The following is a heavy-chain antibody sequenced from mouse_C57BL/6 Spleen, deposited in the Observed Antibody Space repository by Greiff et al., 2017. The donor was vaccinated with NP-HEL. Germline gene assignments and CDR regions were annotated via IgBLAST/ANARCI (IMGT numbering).Heavy chain of an antibody. Sequence: EVQLQQSGTVLARPGASVKMSCKTSGYTFTSYWMHWVKQRPGQGLEWIGAIYPGNSDTSYNQKFKGKAKLTAVTSASTAYMELSSLTNEDSAVYYCTRGDFYDGAWFAYWGQGTLVTVSA. J-gene: IGHJ3*01. CDR1: GYTFTSYW. D-gene: IGHD2-3*01. V-gene: IGHV1-5*01. CDR3: TRGDFYDGAWFAY. CDR2: IYPGNSDT.